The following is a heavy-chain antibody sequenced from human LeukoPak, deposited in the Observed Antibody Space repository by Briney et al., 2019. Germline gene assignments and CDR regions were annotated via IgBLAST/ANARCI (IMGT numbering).Heavy chain of an antibody. V-gene: IGHV4-39*01. CDR3: ARSRYNWNDGWFDP. D-gene: IGHD1-20*01. J-gene: IGHJ5*02. CDR1: GGSISSSSYY. Sequence: PSETLSLTCTVSGGSISSSSYYWGWIRQPPGKGLEWIGSIYYSGSTYYNPSLKSRVTISVDTSKNQFSLKLSSVTAADTAVYYCARSRYNWNDGWFDPWGQGTLVTVSS. CDR2: IYYSGST.